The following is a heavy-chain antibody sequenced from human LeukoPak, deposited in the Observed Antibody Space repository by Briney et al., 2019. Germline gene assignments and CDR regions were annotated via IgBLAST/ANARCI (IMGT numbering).Heavy chain of an antibody. CDR2: INHSGST. V-gene: IGHV4-34*01. CDR3: ARGPHDYGDYAYDY. J-gene: IGHJ4*02. D-gene: IGHD4-17*01. Sequence: PSETLSLTCAVYGGSFSGYYWSWIRQPPGKGLEWIGEINHSGSTNYNPSLKSRVTMSVDTSKNQFSLKLSSVTAADTAVYYCARGPHDYGDYAYDYWGQGTLVTVSS. CDR1: GGSFSGYY.